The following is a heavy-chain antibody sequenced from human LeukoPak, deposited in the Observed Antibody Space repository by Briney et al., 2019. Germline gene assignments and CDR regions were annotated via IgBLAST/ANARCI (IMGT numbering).Heavy chain of an antibody. CDR3: ARASGYVRLDY. Sequence: VASVKVSCKASGYTFTGHHIHWVRQAPAQGLEWMGLIDPNSEYTNTAQNFQGRVTMTRGTSITTAYMELTSLRSDDTAVYYCARASGYVRLDYWGQGALVTVSS. V-gene: IGHV1-2*02. J-gene: IGHJ4*02. CDR1: GYTFTGHH. D-gene: IGHD3-10*02. CDR2: IDPNSEYT.